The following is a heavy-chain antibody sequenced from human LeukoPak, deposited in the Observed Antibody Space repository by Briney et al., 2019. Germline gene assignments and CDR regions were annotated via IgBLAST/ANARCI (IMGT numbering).Heavy chain of an antibody. CDR3: AKAPGYCSSTNPCYYYYGMDV. D-gene: IGHD2-2*01. Sequence: GGSLRLSCAASGFTFSSYGMHWVRQAPGKGLEWVAVISYDGSNKYYADSVKGRFTISRDNSKNTLYLQMNSLRVEDTAVYYCAKAPGYCSSTNPCYYYYGMDVWGQGTTVTVSS. CDR1: GFTFSSYG. J-gene: IGHJ6*02. V-gene: IGHV3-30*18. CDR2: ISYDGSNK.